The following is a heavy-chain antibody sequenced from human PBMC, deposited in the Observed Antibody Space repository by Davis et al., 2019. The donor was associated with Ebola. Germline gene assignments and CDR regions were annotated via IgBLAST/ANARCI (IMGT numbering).Heavy chain of an antibody. CDR3: ARGECSSTSCYYYYGMDV. J-gene: IGHJ6*04. CDR2: ISSDSDYI. Sequence: GGSLRLSCAASGFTFSTYSMSWVRQAPGKGLEWVSSISSDSDYIYYADSAKGRFTISRDNAKNTLYLQMNSLRAEDTAVYYCARGECSSTSCYYYYGMDVWGKGTTVTVSS. D-gene: IGHD2-2*01. V-gene: IGHV3-21*01. CDR1: GFTFSTYS.